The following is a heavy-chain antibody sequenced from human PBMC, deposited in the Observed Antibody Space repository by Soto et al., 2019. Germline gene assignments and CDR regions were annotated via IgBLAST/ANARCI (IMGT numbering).Heavy chain of an antibody. J-gene: IGHJ5*02. Sequence: PSETLSLTCTVSGGSISSSSYYWGWIRQPPGKGLEWIGSIYYSGSTYYNPSLKSRVTISVDTSKNQFSLKLSSVTAADTAVYYCARPPLCTNGVCYGSCIDPWGQGTRVTVAS. D-gene: IGHD2-8*01. CDR1: GGSISSSSYY. CDR2: IYYSGST. V-gene: IGHV4-39*01. CDR3: ARPPLCTNGVCYGSCIDP.